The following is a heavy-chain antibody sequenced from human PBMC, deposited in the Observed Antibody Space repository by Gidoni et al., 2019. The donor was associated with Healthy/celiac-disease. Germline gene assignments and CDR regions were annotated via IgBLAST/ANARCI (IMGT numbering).Heavy chain of an antibody. Sequence: QVQLQESGPGLVKPSGTLSLTCAVSGGSIGRSNWWSWVRQPPGKGLEWIGEIYHSGSTNYNPSLKSRVTISVDKSKNQFSLKLSSVTAADTAVYYCARDIGQWLVPDAFDIWGQGTMVTVSS. V-gene: IGHV4-4*02. CDR3: ARDIGQWLVPDAFDI. CDR1: GGSIGRSNW. D-gene: IGHD6-19*01. J-gene: IGHJ3*02. CDR2: IYHSGST.